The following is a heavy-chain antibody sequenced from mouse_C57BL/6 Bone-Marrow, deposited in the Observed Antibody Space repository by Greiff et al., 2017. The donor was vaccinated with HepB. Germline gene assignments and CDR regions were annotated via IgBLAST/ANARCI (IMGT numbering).Heavy chain of an antibody. CDR3: ASRYYYGSMDY. Sequence: QVQLQQSGPELVKPGASVKLSCKASGYTFTSYDINWVKQRPGQGLEWIGWIYPRDGSTKYNEKLKGKATLTVDTSSSTAYMELHSLTSEDTAVYICASRYYYGSMDYWGQGTTLTVSS. J-gene: IGHJ2*01. D-gene: IGHD1-1*01. CDR2: IYPRDGST. CDR1: GYTFTSYD. V-gene: IGHV1-85*01.